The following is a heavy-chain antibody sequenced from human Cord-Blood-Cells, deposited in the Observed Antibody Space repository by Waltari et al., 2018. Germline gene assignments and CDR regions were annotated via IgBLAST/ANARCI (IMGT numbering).Heavy chain of an antibody. Sequence: EVQLVQSGGGLAQPGGSLNLSCGDSGFTFSGAPINWVPHAPGKGLEWVGRIRSKANRYATAYAASVKGRFTISSDDSKNTAYLQMNSLKTEDTAVYYCTSRISTGTTYWDYWGQGTLVTVSS. CDR3: TSRISTGTTYWDY. V-gene: IGHV3-73*02. D-gene: IGHD1-7*01. J-gene: IGHJ4*02. CDR1: GFTFSGAP. CDR2: IRSKANRYAT.